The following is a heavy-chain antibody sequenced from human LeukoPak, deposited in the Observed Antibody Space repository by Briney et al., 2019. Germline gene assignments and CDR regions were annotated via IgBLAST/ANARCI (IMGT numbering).Heavy chain of an antibody. Sequence: GGSLRLSCAPSRFTFSKYWMLWVRQAPGEGLESVSRINTDGTVTTYAESVKGRFTVSRDNADNTMFLQMNSVRDEDTTVYYCATKQWLAPPPDSWGQGTPVTVSS. J-gene: IGHJ4*02. CDR2: INTDGTVT. CDR1: RFTFSKYW. V-gene: IGHV3-74*01. D-gene: IGHD6-19*01. CDR3: ATKQWLAPPPDS.